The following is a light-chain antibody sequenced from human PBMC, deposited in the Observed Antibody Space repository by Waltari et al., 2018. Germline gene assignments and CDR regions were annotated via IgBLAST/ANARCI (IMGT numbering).Light chain of an antibody. Sequence: QSLLTQPPSASGTPGQTVTISCSGSWSHLGTNVVSWYQQLPGTAPKLLIHSNNQRPSGVPDRFSCSKSGTSASLAISGLQSADEADYYCSAWDDSLNGHVIFGGGTKLTVL. CDR2: SNN. CDR1: WSHLGTNV. V-gene: IGLV1-44*01. J-gene: IGLJ2*01. CDR3: SAWDDSLNGHVI.